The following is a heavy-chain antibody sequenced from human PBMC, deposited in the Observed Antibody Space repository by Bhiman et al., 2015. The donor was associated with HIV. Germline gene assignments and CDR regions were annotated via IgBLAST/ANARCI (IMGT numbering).Heavy chain of an antibody. CDR2: ISYDGTIK. D-gene: IGHD3-3*01. J-gene: IGHJ3*01. CDR3: ARDSTPLLQFLEWFDAFDF. Sequence: QVQLVESGGGVVQPGGSLRLSCTASGFTLNTYAVHWVRQAPGKGLEWLAVISYDGTIKNYAASGKGRFTISRDMSKNTLYLQMNNLRVEDTAIYYCARDSTPLLQFLEWFDAFDFWGQGTMVTVS. V-gene: IGHV3-30-3*01. CDR1: GFTLNTYA.